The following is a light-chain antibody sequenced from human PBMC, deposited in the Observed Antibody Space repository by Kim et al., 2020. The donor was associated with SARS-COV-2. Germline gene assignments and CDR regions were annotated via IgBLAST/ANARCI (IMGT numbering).Light chain of an antibody. J-gene: IGKJ1*01. Sequence: ASVGDRVTITCRASQGISNYLAWYQQKPGKVPKLRIYAASTLKSGVPSRFSGSGSGTDFNLTISSLQPEDVATYYCQKYNSAPQTFGQGPKVDIK. CDR3: QKYNSAPQT. CDR1: QGISNY. CDR2: AAS. V-gene: IGKV1-27*01.